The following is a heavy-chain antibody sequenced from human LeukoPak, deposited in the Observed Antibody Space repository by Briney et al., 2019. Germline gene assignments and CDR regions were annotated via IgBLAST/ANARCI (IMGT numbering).Heavy chain of an antibody. J-gene: IGHJ4*02. V-gene: IGHV3-30-3*01. CDR1: GFTFSSYA. CDR3: ATDYDILD. CDR2: ISYDGSNK. D-gene: IGHD3-9*01. Sequence: SGGSLRLSCAASGFTFSSYAMHWVRQAPGKGLEWVAVISYDGSNKYYADSVKGRFTISRDNSKNTLYLQMNGLRAEDTAVYYCATDYDILDWGQGTLVTVSS.